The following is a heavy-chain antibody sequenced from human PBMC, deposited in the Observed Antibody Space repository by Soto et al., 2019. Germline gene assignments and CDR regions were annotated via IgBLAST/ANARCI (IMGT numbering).Heavy chain of an antibody. CDR2: ISGSGGST. D-gene: IGHD3-22*01. Sequence: EVQLLESGGGLVQPGGSLRLSCAASGFTFSSYAMSWVRQAPGKGLEWVSAISGSGGSTYYADSVKGRFTISRDNSKNTLYLQMNSLRAEDTAVYYCAKEHRYYDSSCYLPGYWGQGTLVTVSS. CDR3: AKEHRYYDSSCYLPGY. CDR1: GFTFSSYA. V-gene: IGHV3-23*01. J-gene: IGHJ4*02.